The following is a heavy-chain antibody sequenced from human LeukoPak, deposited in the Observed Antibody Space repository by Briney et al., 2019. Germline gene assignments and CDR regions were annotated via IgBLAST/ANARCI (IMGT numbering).Heavy chain of an antibody. CDR2: VNPNSGDT. V-gene: IGHV1-8*03. Sequence: VASVKVSCKASGYSFTTYDIHWVRQAPGRGPEWMGWVNPNSGDTGSPQNFQGRVTITRNSSINTAYMELCSLTSEDTAVYYCAKSHDYSNYIFEFWGQGTLVTVSS. CDR3: AKSHDYSNYIFEF. CDR1: GYSFTTYD. J-gene: IGHJ4*02. D-gene: IGHD4-11*01.